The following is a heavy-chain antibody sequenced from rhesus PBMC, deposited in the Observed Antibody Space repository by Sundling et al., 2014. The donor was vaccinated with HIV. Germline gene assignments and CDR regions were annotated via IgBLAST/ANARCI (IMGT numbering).Heavy chain of an antibody. Sequence: QVQLQESGPGLVKASETLSLNCVVSGGSFSDYHYWNWIRQPPGKGLEWIGSFYGHSASSYYNPSLKSRVTLSVDTTENRLSLSLNSVTAADTAVYYCARIYSGFSFDAFDFWGQGLRVTVSS. CDR3: ARIYSGFSFDAFDF. CDR1: GGSFSDYHY. J-gene: IGHJ3*01. CDR2: FYGHSASS. D-gene: IGHD6-31*01. V-gene: IGHV4S9*01.